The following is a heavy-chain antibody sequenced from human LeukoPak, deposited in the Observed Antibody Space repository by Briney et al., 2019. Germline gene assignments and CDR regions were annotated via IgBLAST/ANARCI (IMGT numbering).Heavy chain of an antibody. V-gene: IGHV4-39*07. D-gene: IGHD3-22*01. CDR2: IFYSGST. J-gene: IGHJ6*02. Sequence: SETLSLTCTVSGGSISSSSYYWGWIRQPPGKGLEWIGSIFYSGSTYYNPSLKSRVTVSLDTSKNQFSLKLSSVTAADTAVYYCAITTTSYYYGLDVWGQGTTVTVSS. CDR3: AITTTSYYYGLDV. CDR1: GGSISSSSYY.